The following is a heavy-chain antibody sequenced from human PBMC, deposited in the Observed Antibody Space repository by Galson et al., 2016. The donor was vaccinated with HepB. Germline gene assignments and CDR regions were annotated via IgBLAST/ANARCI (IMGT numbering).Heavy chain of an antibody. Sequence: SLRLSCAASGFTFSRSFMHWVRQAPGKGLEWVAVISYDGNIKYYADSMQGRFTISRDNSKNTMYLQMNSLTGEDTAVYYCARMFPLYSSGWYVRGDGWFDSWGQGTLVTVSS. D-gene: IGHD6-19*01. CDR2: ISYDGNIK. CDR1: GFTFSRSF. J-gene: IGHJ5*01. V-gene: IGHV3-30*04. CDR3: ARMFPLYSSGWYVRGDGWFDS.